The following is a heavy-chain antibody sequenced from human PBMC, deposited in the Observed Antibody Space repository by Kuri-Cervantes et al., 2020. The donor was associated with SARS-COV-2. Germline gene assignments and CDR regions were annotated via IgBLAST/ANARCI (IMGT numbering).Heavy chain of an antibody. Sequence: GESLKISCAASGFTFSSYSMNWVRQAPGKGLEWVSVIYSCGSTYYADSVKGRFTISRDNAKNSLYLQMNSLRAEDTAVYYCARVAGDPYYFDYWGQGTLVTVSS. CDR1: GFTFSSYS. J-gene: IGHJ4*02. CDR2: IYSCGST. D-gene: IGHD7-27*01. CDR3: ARVAGDPYYFDY. V-gene: IGHV3-21*01.